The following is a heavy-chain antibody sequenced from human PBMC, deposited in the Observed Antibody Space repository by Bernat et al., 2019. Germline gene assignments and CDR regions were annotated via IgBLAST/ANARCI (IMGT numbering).Heavy chain of an antibody. CDR3: AREGYCSGGSCYDPPYFDY. D-gene: IGHD2-15*01. J-gene: IGHJ4*02. CDR2: IYHSGST. CDR1: GGSISSGGYS. V-gene: IGHV4-30-2*01. Sequence: QLQLQESGSGLVKPSQTLSLTCAVSGGSISSGGYSWSWIRQPPGKGLEWIGYIYHSGSTYYNPSLKSRVTISVDTSKNQFSLKLSSVTAADTAVYYCAREGYCSGGSCYDPPYFDYWGQGTLVTVSS.